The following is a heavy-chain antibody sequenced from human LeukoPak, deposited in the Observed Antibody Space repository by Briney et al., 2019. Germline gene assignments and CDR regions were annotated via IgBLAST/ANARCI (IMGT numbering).Heavy chain of an antibody. CDR1: GGTFSSYA. J-gene: IGHJ4*02. CDR3: ARDSGSYSTYYFDY. Sequence: ASVKVSCKASGGTFSSYAISWVRQAPGQGLEWMGRIIPIFGIANYAQKFQGRVTITADKSTSTAYMELSSLRSEDTAVYYCARDSGSYSTYYFDYWGQGTLVTVSS. D-gene: IGHD1-26*01. V-gene: IGHV1-69*04. CDR2: IIPIFGIA.